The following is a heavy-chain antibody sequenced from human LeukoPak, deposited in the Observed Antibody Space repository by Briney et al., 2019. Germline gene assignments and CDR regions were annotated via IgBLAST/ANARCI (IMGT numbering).Heavy chain of an antibody. CDR1: GYTFTRYA. CDR3: ASSDYAWGSYRDRAYGMDV. V-gene: IGHV1-18*01. D-gene: IGHD3-16*02. CDR2: IIVHNGNT. J-gene: IGHJ6*02. Sequence: ASVKVSCKASGYTFTRYAITGGRQAPGQRPERMGRIIVHNGNTNYAQKLQGRVTMTTDTSTSTAYMELRSLRSADTAVYYCASSDYAWGSYRDRAYGMDVWGQGTTVTVSS.